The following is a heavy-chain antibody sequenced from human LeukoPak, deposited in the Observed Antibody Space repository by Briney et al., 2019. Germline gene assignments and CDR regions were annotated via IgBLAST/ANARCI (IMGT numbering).Heavy chain of an antibody. D-gene: IGHD6-13*01. CDR1: GFTFSSYA. V-gene: IGHV3-53*01. J-gene: IGHJ5*02. Sequence: GGSLRLSCAASGFTFSSYAMSWVRQAPGKGLEWVSVIYSGGSTYYADSVKGRFTISRDNSKNTLYLQMNSLRAEDTAVYYCAREVRSSSWMNWFDPWGQGTLVTVSS. CDR2: IYSGGST. CDR3: AREVRSSSWMNWFDP.